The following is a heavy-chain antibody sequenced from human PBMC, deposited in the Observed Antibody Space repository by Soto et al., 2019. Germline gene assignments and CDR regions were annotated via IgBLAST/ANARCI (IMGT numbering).Heavy chain of an antibody. V-gene: IGHV3-23*01. D-gene: IGHD3-22*01. Sequence: GGSLRLSCAASGITFSTYAMSWVRQAPGKGLEWVSAISGSGGSTYYADSVKGRFSVSRDNSKNTMYLQMNSLRAEETAVYYWAKDRNYYDSSGYDYWGQGTLVTVSS. CDR3: AKDRNYYDSSGYDY. CDR2: ISGSGGST. J-gene: IGHJ4*02. CDR1: GITFSTYA.